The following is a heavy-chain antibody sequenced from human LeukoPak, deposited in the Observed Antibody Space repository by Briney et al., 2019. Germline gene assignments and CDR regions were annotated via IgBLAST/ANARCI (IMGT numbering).Heavy chain of an antibody. CDR1: GFTFEDYA. Sequence: PGGSLRLSCATSGFTFEDYAMHWVRPAPGKALEWVSLISGSGGRTYYADSVKGRFTISRDNSKSSLYLQMDILRTEDTALYYCAKISAIRGVILGGLDVWGQGTAVTVSS. D-gene: IGHD3-10*01. CDR2: ISGSGGRT. CDR3: AKISAIRGVILGGLDV. V-gene: IGHV3-43*02. J-gene: IGHJ6*02.